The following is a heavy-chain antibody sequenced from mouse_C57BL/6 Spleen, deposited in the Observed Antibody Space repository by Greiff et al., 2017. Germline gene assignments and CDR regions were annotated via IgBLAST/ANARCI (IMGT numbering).Heavy chain of an antibody. Sequence: VQLQQPGAELVKPGASVKLSCKASGYTFTSYWMHWVKQRPGQGLEWIGMIHPNSGSTNYNEKFKSKATLTVDKSSSTAYMQLSSLTSEDSAVYYCAREITTVVATEWYFDVWGTGTTVTVSS. CDR3: AREITTVVATEWYFDV. V-gene: IGHV1-64*01. J-gene: IGHJ1*03. CDR2: IHPNSGST. D-gene: IGHD1-1*01. CDR1: GYTFTSYW.